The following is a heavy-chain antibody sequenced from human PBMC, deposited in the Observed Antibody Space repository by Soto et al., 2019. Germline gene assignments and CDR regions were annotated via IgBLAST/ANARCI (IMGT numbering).Heavy chain of an antibody. D-gene: IGHD5-12*01. J-gene: IGHJ4*02. Sequence: QVQLVQSGAEVTKPGSSVKVSCKASGDTFSSHTISWVRQAPGQGLEWMGRIIPMLGIPNYAQTFQGRITISADKTTNTAYMELSSLTSDDTAVYYCARLSLEFSGYDNFGYWGQGTLVTVSS. CDR3: ARLSLEFSGYDNFGY. V-gene: IGHV1-69*02. CDR2: IIPMLGIP. CDR1: GDTFSSHT.